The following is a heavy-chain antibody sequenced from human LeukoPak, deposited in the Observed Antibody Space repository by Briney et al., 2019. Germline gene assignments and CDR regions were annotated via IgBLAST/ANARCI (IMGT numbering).Heavy chain of an antibody. CDR2: AYYRSKWFY. Sequence: SQTLSLTCASSGASVSSNGVAWNWIRQSPSRGLEWLGRAYYRSKWFYDYAVSVKSRIIINSDTSKNQFSLQLNSVTPEDTAVYYCARVAAPGPLYYYGMDVWGKGTTVTVSS. V-gene: IGHV6-1*01. J-gene: IGHJ6*04. D-gene: IGHD6-13*01. CDR1: GASVSSNGVA. CDR3: ARVAAPGPLYYYGMDV.